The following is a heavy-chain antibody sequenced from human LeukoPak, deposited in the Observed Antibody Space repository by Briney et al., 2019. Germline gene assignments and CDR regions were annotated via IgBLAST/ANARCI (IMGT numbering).Heavy chain of an antibody. J-gene: IGHJ5*02. CDR3: ARRDSGYDFFAEGPREDWFDP. Sequence: SETLSLTCTVSGGSISNSNYYWGWIRQPPGKGLEWIGNIYYSGSTYYNPSLRSRVTISVDTSKNQFSLKLSSVTAADTAVYYCARRDSGYDFFAEGPREDWFDPWGQGTLVTVSS. D-gene: IGHD5-12*01. CDR1: GGSISNSNYY. V-gene: IGHV4-39*01. CDR2: IYYSGST.